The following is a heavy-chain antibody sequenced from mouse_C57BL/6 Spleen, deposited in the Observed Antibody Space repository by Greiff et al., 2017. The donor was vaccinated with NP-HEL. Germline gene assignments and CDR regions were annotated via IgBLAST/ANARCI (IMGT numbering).Heavy chain of an antibody. J-gene: IGHJ3*01. CDR2: INYDGSST. Sequence: EVMLVESEGGLVQPGSSMKLSCTASGFTFSDYYMAWVRQVPEKGLEWVANINYDGSSTYYLDSLKSRFIISRDNAKNILYLQMSSLKSEDTATYCGASSTGTGFAYWGQGTLVTVSA. V-gene: IGHV5-16*01. CDR1: GFTFSDYY. D-gene: IGHD4-1*02. CDR3: ASSTGTGFAY.